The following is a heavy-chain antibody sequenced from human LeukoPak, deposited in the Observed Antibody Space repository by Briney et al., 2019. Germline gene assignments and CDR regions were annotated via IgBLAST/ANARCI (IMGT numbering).Heavy chain of an antibody. CDR3: AKSLDYRAINWFDP. CDR2: ISDSGGST. Sequence: GGSLRLSCAASGFTLSSYAMSWVRQAPGKGLEWVSAISDSGGSTYYADSVKGRFTISRDNSKNTLYLQMNSLRAEDTAVYYCAKSLDYRAINWFDPWGQGTLVTVSS. V-gene: IGHV3-23*01. CDR1: GFTLSSYA. J-gene: IGHJ5*02. D-gene: IGHD1-26*01.